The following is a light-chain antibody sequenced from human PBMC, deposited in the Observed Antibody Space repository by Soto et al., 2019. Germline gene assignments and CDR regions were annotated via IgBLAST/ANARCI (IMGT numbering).Light chain of an antibody. V-gene: IGKV4-1*01. J-gene: IGKJ2*01. CDR1: RSVLYNSNNKNY. CDR2: WAS. CDR3: QQYYTTPRT. Sequence: DIVMTQSPDFLAVSLGETATINCKSSRSVLYNSNNKNYFAWFQQKPGQPPRLLLYWASTRESGVPDRFSGSGSGTDFTLTISSLQAEDVAVYYCQQYYTTPRTFGQGTKLEIK.